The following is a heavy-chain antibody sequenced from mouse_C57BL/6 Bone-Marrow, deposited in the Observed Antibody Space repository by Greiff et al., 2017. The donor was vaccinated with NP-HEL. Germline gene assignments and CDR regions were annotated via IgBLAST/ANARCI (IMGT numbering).Heavy chain of an antibody. J-gene: IGHJ2*01. V-gene: IGHV1-54*01. Sequence: VQLQESGAELVRPGTSVKVSCKASGYAFTNYLIEWVKQRPGQGLEWIGVINPGSGGTNYNEKFKGKATLTADKSSSTAYMQLSSLTSEDSAVYFCARREYDGYFFFDYWGQGTTLTVSS. CDR2: INPGSGGT. D-gene: IGHD2-3*01. CDR3: ARREYDGYFFFDY. CDR1: GYAFTNYL.